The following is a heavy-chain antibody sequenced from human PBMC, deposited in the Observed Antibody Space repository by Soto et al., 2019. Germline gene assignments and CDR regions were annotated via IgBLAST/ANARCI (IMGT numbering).Heavy chain of an antibody. J-gene: IGHJ4*02. Sequence: QVQLQESGPGLVKPSETLSLTCTVSGGSVSSGSYYWSWIRQPPGKGLEWIGYIYYSGSTNYNPSLQSRVPISVDKSKNQFYLKLSSVTAADTAVYYCARVVPGRMIAAAGQFDYWGQGTLVTVSS. CDR2: IYYSGST. V-gene: IGHV4-61*01. CDR1: GGSVSSGSYY. CDR3: ARVVPGRMIAAAGQFDY. D-gene: IGHD6-13*01.